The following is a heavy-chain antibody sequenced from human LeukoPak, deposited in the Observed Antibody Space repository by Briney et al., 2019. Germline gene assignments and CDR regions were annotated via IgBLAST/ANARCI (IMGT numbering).Heavy chain of an antibody. J-gene: IGHJ4*02. V-gene: IGHV4-61*02. CDR1: GGSISSGTNF. CDR3: ARGNGGNSEFDY. D-gene: IGHD4-23*01. CDR2: IDSRGST. Sequence: PSETLSLTCTVSGGSISSGTNFWTWIRQPAGKGLEGIGRIDSRGSTYYNPSLRSRVTTSLDTSKNQFSLTLSSVTAADTAVYYCARGNGGNSEFDYWGQGTLVTVSS.